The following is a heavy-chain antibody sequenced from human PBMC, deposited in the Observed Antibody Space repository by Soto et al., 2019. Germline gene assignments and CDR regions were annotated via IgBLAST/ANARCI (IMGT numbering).Heavy chain of an antibody. V-gene: IGHV1-69*13. CDR3: VRPRGYSSYGMDV. Sequence: SVKVSCKASGGTFSSYAISWVRQAPGQGLEWMGGIIPIFGTANYAQKFQGRVTITADESTSTAYMELSSLRSEDTAVYYCVRPRGYSSYGMDVWGQGTTVAVYS. D-gene: IGHD5-12*01. J-gene: IGHJ6*02. CDR1: GGTFSSYA. CDR2: IIPIFGTA.